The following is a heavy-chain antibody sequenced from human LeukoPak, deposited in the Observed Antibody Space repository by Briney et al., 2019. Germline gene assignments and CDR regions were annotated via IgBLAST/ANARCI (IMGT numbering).Heavy chain of an antibody. CDR1: GFTFSGSA. CDR2: IRSKANNYAT. CDR3: TGDNFDSSVKFDY. Sequence: GGSLRLSCVVSGFTFSGSAVHWVRQASGKGLEWVGRIRSKANNYATAYAASVKGRFTVSRDDSKNTAYLQMNSLKTEDTAVYYCTGDNFDSSVKFDYWGQGTLVTVSS. V-gene: IGHV3-73*01. J-gene: IGHJ4*02. D-gene: IGHD3-22*01.